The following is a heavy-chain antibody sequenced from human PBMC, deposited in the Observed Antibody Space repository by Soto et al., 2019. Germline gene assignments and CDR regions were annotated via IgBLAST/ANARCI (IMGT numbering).Heavy chain of an antibody. J-gene: IGHJ4*02. D-gene: IGHD1-1*01. CDR3: ARDVSKGVPPGY. CDR1: GYSFTTYG. V-gene: IGHV1-18*04. CDR2: ISPDNGNR. Sequence: QVQLVQSGGEGKKPGASVKVSCQAYGYSFTTYGLNWVRQAPGQGLEWLGWISPDNGNRNYAQKFQGRFPMTTDTSTSTAYMELKSLTIDDTAVYYCARDVSKGVPPGYWGQGTLVTVSS.